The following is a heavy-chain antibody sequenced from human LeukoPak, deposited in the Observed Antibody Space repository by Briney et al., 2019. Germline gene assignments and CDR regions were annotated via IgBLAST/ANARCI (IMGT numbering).Heavy chain of an antibody. J-gene: IGHJ6*03. V-gene: IGHV4-39*01. CDR1: GGSISSSSYY. CDR2: IYYSGST. CDR3: ARRDTILRRLYYYYMDV. D-gene: IGHD3-3*01. Sequence: SQTLSLTCTVSGGSISSSSYYWGWIRQPPGKGLEWIGSIYYSGSTYYNPSLKSRVTISVDTSKNQFSLKLSSVTAADTAVYYCARRDTILRRLYYYYMDVWGKGTTVTVSS.